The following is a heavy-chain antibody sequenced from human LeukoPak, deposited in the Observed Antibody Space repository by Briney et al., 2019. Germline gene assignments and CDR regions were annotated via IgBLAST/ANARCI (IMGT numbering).Heavy chain of an antibody. CDR2: IYYSGST. Sequence: KSSETLSLTCTVSGGSISSSSYYWGWIRQPPGKGLEWIGSIYYSGSTYYNPSLKSRVTISVDTSKNQFSLKLSSVTAADTAVYYCARGGNWYNWNDGVENGMDVWGQGTTVTVSS. CDR3: ARGGNWYNWNDGVENGMDV. D-gene: IGHD1-1*01. V-gene: IGHV4-39*01. CDR1: GGSISSSSYY. J-gene: IGHJ6*02.